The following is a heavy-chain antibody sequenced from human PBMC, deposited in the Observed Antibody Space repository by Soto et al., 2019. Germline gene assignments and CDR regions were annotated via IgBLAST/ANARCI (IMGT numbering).Heavy chain of an antibody. CDR3: ARKAWVTFDY. D-gene: IGHD7-27*01. J-gene: IGHJ4*02. CDR1: GDSMTRSVW. V-gene: IGHV4-4*02. Sequence: PSETLSLTVTVSGDSMTRSVWWTWVRQPPGKGLEWIGEVFHTGNTNYNPSLKSRVTMSVDKSTNEFSLKVTSVTAADTDIYYCARKAWVTFDYWGQGALVTVSS. CDR2: VFHTGNT.